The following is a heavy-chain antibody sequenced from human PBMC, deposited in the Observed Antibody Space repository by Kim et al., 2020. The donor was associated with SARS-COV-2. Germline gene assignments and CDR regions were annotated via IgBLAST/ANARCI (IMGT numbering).Heavy chain of an antibody. J-gene: IGHJ4*02. CDR1: GYTFTGYY. CDR2: INPNSGGT. V-gene: IGHV1-2*06. D-gene: IGHD3-3*01. CDR3: ARGTGTIFGVVKPSFDY. Sequence: ASVKVSCKASGYTFTGYYMHWVRQAPGQGLEWMGRINPNSGGTNYAQKFQGRVTMTRDTSISTAYMELSRLRSDDTAVYYCARGTGTIFGVVKPSFDYWGQGTLVTVSS.